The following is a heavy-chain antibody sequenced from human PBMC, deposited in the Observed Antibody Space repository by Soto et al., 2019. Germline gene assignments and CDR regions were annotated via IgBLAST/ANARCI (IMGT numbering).Heavy chain of an antibody. V-gene: IGHV1-18*04. Sequence: ASVKVSCKASGYTFTSYGISWVRQAPGQGLEWMGWISAYNGNTNYAQKLQGSVTMTTDTSTSTAYMELRSLRSDDTAVYYCASYVPAWGGYSGYDRFSYGMDVGGPVKTVTVS. CDR2: ISAYNGNT. J-gene: IGHJ6*02. D-gene: IGHD5-12*01. CDR1: GYTFTSYG. CDR3: ASYVPAWGGYSGYDRFSYGMDV.